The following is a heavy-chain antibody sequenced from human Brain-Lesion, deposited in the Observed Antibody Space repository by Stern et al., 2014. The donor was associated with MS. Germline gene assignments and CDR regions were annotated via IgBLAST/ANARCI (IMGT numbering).Heavy chain of an antibody. CDR2: IYYSGNT. Sequence: QLVESGPGLVKPSETLSLTCTVAGGSVSSTSYAWAWIRQPPGKGLEWIGTIYYSGNTYYSPSLKSRLTISLDTSKNHFSLQRSSVTAADTAVYYCAGEEDIRYCSGGSCTGNWFDPWGQGTLVTVSS. CDR1: GGSVSSTSYA. J-gene: IGHJ5*02. CDR3: AGEEDIRYCSGGSCTGNWFDP. V-gene: IGHV4-39*02. D-gene: IGHD2-15*01.